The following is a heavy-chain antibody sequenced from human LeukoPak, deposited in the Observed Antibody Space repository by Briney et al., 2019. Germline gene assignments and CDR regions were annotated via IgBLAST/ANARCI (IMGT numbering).Heavy chain of an antibody. CDR3: ARDWGTYGDAFDY. CDR2: ISGSGGNT. Sequence: PGGSLRLSCTVSGFTFSTYAMSWVRQAPGKGLEWVSGISGSGGNTNYADSVKGRFTISRDNAKNSLYLQMNSLRAEDTAVYYCARDWGTYGDAFDYWGQGTLVTVSS. V-gene: IGHV3-23*01. CDR1: GFTFSTYA. J-gene: IGHJ4*02. D-gene: IGHD4-17*01.